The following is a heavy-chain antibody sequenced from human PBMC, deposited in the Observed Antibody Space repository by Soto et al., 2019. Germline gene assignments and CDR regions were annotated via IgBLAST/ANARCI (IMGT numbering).Heavy chain of an antibody. J-gene: IGHJ4*02. D-gene: IGHD1-20*01. V-gene: IGHV4-30-2*01. Sequence: SETLSLTCAVSGGSISSGGYSWSWIRQPPGKGLEWIGYICHSGNTYYNPSLKSRVTTSLDRSKNQFSLNLSSVTAADTAVYYCARPTYNSGSPFDYWGQGTLVT. CDR2: ICHSGNT. CDR1: GGSISSGGYS. CDR3: ARPTYNSGSPFDY.